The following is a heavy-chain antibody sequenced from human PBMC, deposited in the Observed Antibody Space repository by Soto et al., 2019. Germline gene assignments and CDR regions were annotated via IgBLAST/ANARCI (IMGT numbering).Heavy chain of an antibody. CDR1: GFTFSSYS. V-gene: IGHV3-48*01. Sequence: GGSLRLSCAASGFTFSSYSMNWVRQAPGKGLEWFSYISSSSSTIYYADSVKGRFTISRDNAKNSLYLQMNSLRAEDTAVYYCASGGAAAPHAPYYYYYMDVWGKGTTVTVSS. J-gene: IGHJ6*03. CDR3: ASGGAAAPHAPYYYYYMDV. D-gene: IGHD6-13*01. CDR2: ISSSSSTI.